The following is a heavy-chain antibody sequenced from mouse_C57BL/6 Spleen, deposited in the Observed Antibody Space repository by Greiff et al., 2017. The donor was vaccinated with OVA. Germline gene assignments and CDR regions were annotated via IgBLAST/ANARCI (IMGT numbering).Heavy chain of an antibody. Sequence: VQLKESGPELVKPGASVKIPCKASGYTFTDYNMDWVKQSHGKSLEWIGDINPNNGGTIYNQKFKGKATLTVDKSSSTAYMELRSLTSEDTAVYYCARKSNYDMDYWGQGTSVTVSS. CDR1: GYTFTDYN. CDR3: ARKSNYDMDY. CDR2: INPNNGGT. V-gene: IGHV1-18*01. J-gene: IGHJ4*01. D-gene: IGHD1-3*01.